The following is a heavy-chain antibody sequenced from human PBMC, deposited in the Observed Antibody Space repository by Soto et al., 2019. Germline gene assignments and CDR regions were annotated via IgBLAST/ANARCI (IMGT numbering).Heavy chain of an antibody. J-gene: IGHJ5*02. CDR2: IKSETGGGTT. Sequence: EVQVVESGGGLVQPGKSLRLSCAASGFLFINAWMNWVRQAPGKGLEWVGRIKSETGGGTTDYAAPVKGRFTIARDDSKNMLYLQMNSVKTEDTAVYYCTTTYTGGSFYTWGQGTLVTVSS. V-gene: IGHV3-15*07. CDR3: TTTYTGGSFYT. D-gene: IGHD1-26*01. CDR1: GFLFINAW.